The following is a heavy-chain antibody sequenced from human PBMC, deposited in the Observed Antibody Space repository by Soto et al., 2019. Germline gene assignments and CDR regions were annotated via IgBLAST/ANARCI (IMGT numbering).Heavy chain of an antibody. CDR1: GYTFGGCY. V-gene: IGHV1-2*02. CDR3: ARDSYFDILTGYSRNAFNI. CDR2: INPKSGGT. J-gene: IGHJ3*02. Sequence: ASVKVSCKSSGYTFGGCYMHWVLQAPGQGLDWMGWINPKSGGTIYAQRFQGRVTMTRDTSINTAYMELTSLNSDDTAVYYCARDSYFDILTGYSRNAFNIWGQGTMVTVSS. D-gene: IGHD3-9*01.